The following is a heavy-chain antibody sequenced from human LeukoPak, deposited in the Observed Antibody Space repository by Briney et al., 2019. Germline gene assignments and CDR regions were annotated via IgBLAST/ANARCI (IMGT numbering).Heavy chain of an antibody. Sequence: ASVKVSCKASGGTFSSYAISWVRQAPGQGLEWMGRIIPIFGTANYAQKFQGRVTITTDESTSTAYMELRSLRSDDTAVYYCARDLDWGEVPESVPDGLAPWGRGTLV. J-gene: IGHJ5*02. CDR2: IIPIFGTA. D-gene: IGHD3-16*01. V-gene: IGHV1-69*05. CDR1: GGTFSSYA. CDR3: ARDLDWGEVPESVPDGLAP.